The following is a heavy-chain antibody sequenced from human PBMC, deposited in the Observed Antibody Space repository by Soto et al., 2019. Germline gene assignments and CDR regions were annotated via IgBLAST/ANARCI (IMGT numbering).Heavy chain of an antibody. D-gene: IGHD6-13*01. J-gene: IGHJ6*02. CDR2: ISAYNGNT. V-gene: IGHV1-18*01. Sequence: ASVKVSCKASGYTFTSYGISWVRQAPGQGLEWMGWISAYNGNTNYAQKLQGRVTMTTDTSTSTAYMELRSLRSDDTAVYYCARVTVLSSSWSPPAYGMDVWAKGPRSPSP. CDR3: ARVTVLSSSWSPPAYGMDV. CDR1: GYTFTSYG.